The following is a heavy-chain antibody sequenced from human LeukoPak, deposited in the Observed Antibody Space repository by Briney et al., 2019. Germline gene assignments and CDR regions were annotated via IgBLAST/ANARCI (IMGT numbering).Heavy chain of an antibody. Sequence: PGGSLRLSCTASGFTLSTSWMSWVRQAPGRGLEWVASIKQDGSQKYYVDSVKGRFTISRDNVQNSLYLQMNSLRAEDTAVHYCARLFRDVTTFDYWGQGTLVTVSS. D-gene: IGHD1-1*01. J-gene: IGHJ4*02. CDR1: GFTLSTSW. CDR3: ARLFRDVTTFDY. V-gene: IGHV3-7*01. CDR2: IKQDGSQK.